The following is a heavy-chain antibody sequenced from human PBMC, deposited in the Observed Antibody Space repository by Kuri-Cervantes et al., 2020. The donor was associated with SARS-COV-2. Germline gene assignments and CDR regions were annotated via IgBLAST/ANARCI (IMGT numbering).Heavy chain of an antibody. V-gene: IGHV1-69*06. J-gene: IGHJ4*02. CDR2: IIPVFGTG. Sequence: SVKVSCKASGGSFSNNAISWVRQAPGQGLEWMGGIIPVFGTGHYAQKFQGRVTITADKSTSTAYMELSSLRSEDTAVYYCASKSSSGWYPGWGQGTLVTVSS. CDR1: GGSFSNNA. CDR3: ASKSSSGWYPG. D-gene: IGHD6-19*01.